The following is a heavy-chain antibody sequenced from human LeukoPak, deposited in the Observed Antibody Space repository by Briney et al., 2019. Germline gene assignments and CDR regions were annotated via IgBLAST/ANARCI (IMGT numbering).Heavy chain of an antibody. CDR3: AKDLARRDYYDSSGLDY. CDR2: IYSGGST. CDR1: GFTVSSNY. D-gene: IGHD3-22*01. J-gene: IGHJ4*02. Sequence: GGSLRLSCAASGFTVSSNYMSWVRQAPGKGLEWVSVIYSGGSTYYADSVKGRFTISRDNSKNTLYLQMNSLRAEDTAVYYCAKDLARRDYYDSSGLDYWGQGTLVTVSS. V-gene: IGHV3-53*05.